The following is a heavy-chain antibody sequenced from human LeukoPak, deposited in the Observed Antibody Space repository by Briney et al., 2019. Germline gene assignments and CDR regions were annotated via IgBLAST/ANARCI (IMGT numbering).Heavy chain of an antibody. D-gene: IGHD1-26*01. CDR1: GYTFTSYY. CDR3: ARVERWEHSGSAQDAFDI. CDR2: INPSAGRA. V-gene: IGHV1-46*01. Sequence: ASVKVSSTASGYTFTSYYFHWVRQAPGQGLEWMGVINPSAGRASYAQKFQGRVTITRDMSTSTVYMELRSLRSEDTAVYYGARVERWEHSGSAQDAFDIWGQGTMVTVSS. J-gene: IGHJ3*02.